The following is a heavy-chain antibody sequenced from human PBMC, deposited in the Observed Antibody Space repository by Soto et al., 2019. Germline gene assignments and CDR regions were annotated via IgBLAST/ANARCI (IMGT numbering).Heavy chain of an antibody. Sequence: SETLSLTCTVSGGSISSGDYYWSWIRQPPGKGLEWIGYIYYSGSTYYNPSLKSRVTISVDTSKNQFSLKLSSVTAADTAVYYCARSERITIFGVATGSYYFDYWGQGTLVTVS. CDR3: ARSERITIFGVATGSYYFDY. CDR2: IYYSGST. D-gene: IGHD3-3*01. J-gene: IGHJ4*02. V-gene: IGHV4-30-4*01. CDR1: GGSISSGDYY.